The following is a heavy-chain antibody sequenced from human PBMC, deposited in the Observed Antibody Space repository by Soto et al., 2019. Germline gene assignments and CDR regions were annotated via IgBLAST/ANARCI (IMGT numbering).Heavy chain of an antibody. CDR1: GGSISSYY. CDR2: IYYSGST. D-gene: IGHD2-2*01. Sequence: SETLSLTCTVSGGSISSYYWSWIRQPPGKGLEWIGYIYYSGSTNYNPSLKSRVTISVDTSKNQFSLKLSSVTAADTAVYYCARRGTSIVVVPAADLDAFDIWGQGTMVTVS. J-gene: IGHJ3*02. CDR3: ARRGTSIVVVPAADLDAFDI. V-gene: IGHV4-59*08.